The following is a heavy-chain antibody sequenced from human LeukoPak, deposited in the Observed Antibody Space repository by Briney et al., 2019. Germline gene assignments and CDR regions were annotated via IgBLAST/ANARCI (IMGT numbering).Heavy chain of an antibody. CDR1: GFTFSSYA. CDR3: ARETGSAVGSTDFDY. Sequence: GGSLRLSCAASGFTFSSYAMHWVRQAPGKGLEWVAVISYDGSKKYYADSVKGRFTISRDNSKNTLYLQMNSLRAEDTAVYYCARETGSAVGSTDFDYWGQGTLVTVSS. D-gene: IGHD4-17*01. J-gene: IGHJ4*02. CDR2: ISYDGSKK. V-gene: IGHV3-30-3*01.